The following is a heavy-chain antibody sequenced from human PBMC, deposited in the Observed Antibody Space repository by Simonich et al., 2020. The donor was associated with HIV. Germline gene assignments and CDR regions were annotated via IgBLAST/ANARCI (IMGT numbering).Heavy chain of an antibody. V-gene: IGHV4-34*01. CDR3: ARLTAGGLGEYFQH. CDR1: GGSFSGYY. CDR2: INDSGST. J-gene: IGHJ1*01. Sequence: QVQLQQWGAGLLKPSETLSLTCAVYGGSFSGYYWSWIRQPQGKGLEWIGEINDSGSTNYNPSLKSRVTISVDTSKNHFSLKLSSVTAEDTAVYYCARLTAGGLGEYFQHWGQGTLVTVSS. D-gene: IGHD6-13*01.